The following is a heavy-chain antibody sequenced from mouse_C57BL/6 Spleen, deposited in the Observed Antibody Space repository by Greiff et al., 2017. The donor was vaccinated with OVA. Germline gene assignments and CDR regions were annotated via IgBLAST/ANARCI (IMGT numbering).Heavy chain of an antibody. Sequence: VQLQQSGPELVKPGASVKISCKASGYSFTSYYIHWVKQRPGQGLEWIGWIYPGSGNTKYNEKFKGKATLTADTSSSTAYMQLSSLTSEDSAVYYCARHYGNYAFDYWGHGTTLTVSS. D-gene: IGHD2-1*01. CDR2: IYPGSGNT. V-gene: IGHV1-66*01. J-gene: IGHJ2*01. CDR1: GYSFTSYY. CDR3: ARHYGNYAFDY.